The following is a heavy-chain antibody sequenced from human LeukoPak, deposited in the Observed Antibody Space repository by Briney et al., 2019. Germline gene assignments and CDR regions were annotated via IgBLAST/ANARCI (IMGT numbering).Heavy chain of an antibody. V-gene: IGHV4-30-4*01. D-gene: IGHD3-22*01. J-gene: IGHJ4*02. CDR3: ARAEEDYDSSGYYYFDY. CDR2: IYYSGST. CDR1: GGSISSGDYY. Sequence: SETLSLTCTVSGGSISSGDYYWSWIRQPPGKGLEWIGYIYYSGSTYYNPSLKSRVTISVDTSKNQFSLKLSSVTAADTAVYYCARAEEDYDSSGYYYFDYWGQGTLVTVSS.